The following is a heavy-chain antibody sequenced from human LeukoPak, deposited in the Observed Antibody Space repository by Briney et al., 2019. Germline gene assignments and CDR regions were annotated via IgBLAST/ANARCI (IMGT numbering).Heavy chain of an antibody. CDR2: INPNSGGT. CDR1: GYTFTSYY. D-gene: IGHD3-10*01. Sequence: ASVKVSCKASGYTFTSYYMHWVRQAPGQGLEWMGWINPNSGGTNYAQKFQGRVTMTRDTSISTAYMELSRLRSDDTAVYYCARDLHYGSGSHDYWGQGTLVTVSS. V-gene: IGHV1-2*02. CDR3: ARDLHYGSGSHDY. J-gene: IGHJ4*02.